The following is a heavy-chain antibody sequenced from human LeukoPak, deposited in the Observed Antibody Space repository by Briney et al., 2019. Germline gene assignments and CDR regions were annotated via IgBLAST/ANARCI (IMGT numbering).Heavy chain of an antibody. D-gene: IGHD1-26*01. CDR2: IKQDGSEK. CDR1: SGYW. Sequence: PGGSLRLSCAAFSGYWMTWVRQAPGKGLEWVANIKQDGSEKYYVDSVKGRFTISRDNAKNSLFLQMNSLRAEDTAVYYCATINSGGHLGNAFDNWGQGKTVHVSS. CDR3: ATINSGGHLGNAFDN. V-gene: IGHV3-7*01. J-gene: IGHJ3*02.